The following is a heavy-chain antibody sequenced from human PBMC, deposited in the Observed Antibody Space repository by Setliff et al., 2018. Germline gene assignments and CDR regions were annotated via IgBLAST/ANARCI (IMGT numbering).Heavy chain of an antibody. V-gene: IGHV3-7*03. Sequence: PGGSLRLSCVTSGFTFSNYGMTWVRRAPGKGLEWVANIRPDGSETGSVDSVKGRFTISRDNAKNSLYLQMDSLRAEDTAVYYCVREGVDRRSSTDYRYYMDVWGKGTTVTVSS. CDR3: VREGVDRRSSTDYRYYMDV. J-gene: IGHJ6*03. D-gene: IGHD6-6*01. CDR2: IRPDGSET. CDR1: GFTFSNYG.